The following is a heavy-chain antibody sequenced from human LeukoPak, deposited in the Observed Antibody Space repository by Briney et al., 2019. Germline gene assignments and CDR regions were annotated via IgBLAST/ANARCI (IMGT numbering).Heavy chain of an antibody. CDR3: ARDSLHPKRLSDAFDV. V-gene: IGHV3-21*01. J-gene: IGHJ3*01. D-gene: IGHD3-16*02. Sequence: PGGSLRLSCAASGFTLSPYSMNWVRQAPGKGREGVASISSSSSYIYYVDSVKGRFTISRDNAKNSLYLQMNSMRVEDTALYYCARDSLHPKRLSDAFDVWGQGTMVTVSS. CDR2: ISSSSSYI. CDR1: GFTLSPYS.